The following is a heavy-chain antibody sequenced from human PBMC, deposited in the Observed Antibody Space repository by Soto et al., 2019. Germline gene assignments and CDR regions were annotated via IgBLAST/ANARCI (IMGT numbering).Heavy chain of an antibody. CDR2: IKQDGSEK. CDR1: GFTFSSYL. Sequence: GSLRLSCAASGFTFSSYLMSWVRQAPGKGLEWVANIKQDGSEKYYVDSVKGRFTISRDNAKNSLYLQMNSLRAEDTAVYYCARDYDFWSGSPFDYWGQGALVTVSS. D-gene: IGHD3-3*01. V-gene: IGHV3-7*05. J-gene: IGHJ4*02. CDR3: ARDYDFWSGSPFDY.